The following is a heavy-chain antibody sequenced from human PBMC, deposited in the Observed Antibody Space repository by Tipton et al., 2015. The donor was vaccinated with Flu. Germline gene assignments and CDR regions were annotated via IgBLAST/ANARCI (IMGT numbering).Heavy chain of an antibody. CDR1: GYSFNNYQ. CDR2: IIPSGGNT. V-gene: IGHV1-46*02. J-gene: IGHJ4*02. Sequence: QSGAEVKKPGASVKVSCKASGYSFNNYQIHWVRQAPGQGLEWMGVIIPSGGNTAYAQNFQGRFTMTRDASTKTVYMELSSLRSEDTAVYYCVRETGGFDNWGQGTLVAVSS. CDR3: VRETGGFDN. D-gene: IGHD3-16*01.